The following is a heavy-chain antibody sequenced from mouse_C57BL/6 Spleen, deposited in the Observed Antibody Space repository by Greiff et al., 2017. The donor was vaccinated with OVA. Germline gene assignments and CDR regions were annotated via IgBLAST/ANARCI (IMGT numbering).Heavy chain of an antibody. D-gene: IGHD1-1*01. Sequence: VKLQQPGAELVMPGASVKLSCKASGYTFTSYWMHWVKQRPGQGLEWIGEIDPSDSYTNYNQKFKGKSTLTVDKSSSTAYMQLSSLTSEDSAVYYCARPAVVAYWYFGVWGTGTTVTVSS. CDR2: IDPSDSYT. J-gene: IGHJ1*03. V-gene: IGHV1-69*01. CDR3: ARPAVVAYWYFGV. CDR1: GYTFTSYW.